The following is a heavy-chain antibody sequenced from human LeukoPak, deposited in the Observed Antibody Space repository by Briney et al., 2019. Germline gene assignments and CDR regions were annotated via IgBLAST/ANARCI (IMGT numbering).Heavy chain of an antibody. CDR2: TSSSSSTI. Sequence: PGGSLRLSCAASGFTFSSYSMNWVRQAPGKGLEWVSYTSSSSSTIYYADSVKGRYTISRDNSKNTLYLQMNSLRAEDTAVYYCAKAAYGSESYYDPFDYWGQGTLVTVSS. D-gene: IGHD3-10*01. CDR3: AKAAYGSESYYDPFDY. V-gene: IGHV3-48*01. CDR1: GFTFSSYS. J-gene: IGHJ4*02.